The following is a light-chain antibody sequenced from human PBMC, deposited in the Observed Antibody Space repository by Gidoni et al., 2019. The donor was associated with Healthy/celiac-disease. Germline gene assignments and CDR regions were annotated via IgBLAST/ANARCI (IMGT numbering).Light chain of an antibody. Sequence: IQLTQSPSFLSASVGDRVTITCRASQGIISYLSWYQQKPGKPPKLLIYAASTLQSGVPSRFSGSGSGTEFTLTISSLQPEDFATYYCQQLNSYPACSFGQGTKLEIK. CDR3: QQLNSYPACS. J-gene: IGKJ2*04. CDR1: QGIISY. V-gene: IGKV1-9*01. CDR2: AAS.